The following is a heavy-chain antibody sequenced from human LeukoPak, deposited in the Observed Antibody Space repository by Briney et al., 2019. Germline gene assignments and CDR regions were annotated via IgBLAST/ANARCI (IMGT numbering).Heavy chain of an antibody. Sequence: SETLSLTCTVSGGSISSYYWSWIRLPPGKGLEWIGYIYYSGSTNYNPSLKSRVTISVDTSKNQFSLKLSSVTAADTAVYYCARMSSSSNYWGQGTLVTVSS. J-gene: IGHJ4*02. D-gene: IGHD6-6*01. V-gene: IGHV4-59*01. CDR3: ARMSSSSNY. CDR1: GGSISSYY. CDR2: IYYSGST.